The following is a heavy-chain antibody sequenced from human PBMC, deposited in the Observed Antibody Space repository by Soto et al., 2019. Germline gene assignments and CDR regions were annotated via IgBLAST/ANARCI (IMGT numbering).Heavy chain of an antibody. V-gene: IGHV3-33*01. CDR1: GFTFSSYG. D-gene: IGHD3-16*01. CDR2: IWYDGSNK. J-gene: IGHJ6*02. CDR3: ARDMGGITFGGVLYGMDV. Sequence: ESGGGVVQPGRSLRLSCAASGFTFSSYGMHWVRQAPGKGLEWVAVIWYDGSNKYYADSVKGRFTISRDNSKNTLYLQMNSLRAEDTAVYYCARDMGGITFGGVLYGMDVWGQGTTVTVSS.